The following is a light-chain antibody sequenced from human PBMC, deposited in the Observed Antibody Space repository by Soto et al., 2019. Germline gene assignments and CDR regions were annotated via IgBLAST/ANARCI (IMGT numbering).Light chain of an antibody. V-gene: IGKV3-11*01. CDR3: QQRSNWTPALT. J-gene: IGKJ4*01. Sequence: EIVLTQSPATLSLSPGERATLSCRASQSVSSYLSWYQQKPGQAPRLLIYDASNRATGIPARFSGSGSGTDFNLTISSLAPEDFAVYYCQQRSNWTPALTFGGGTKVEIK. CDR1: QSVSSY. CDR2: DAS.